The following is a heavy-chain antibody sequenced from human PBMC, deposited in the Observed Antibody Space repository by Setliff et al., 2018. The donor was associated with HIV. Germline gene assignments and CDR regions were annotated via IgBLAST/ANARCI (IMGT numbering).Heavy chain of an antibody. CDR2: IIPILGIA. CDR1: GGTFSSYA. V-gene: IGHV1-69*10. J-gene: IGHJ4*02. D-gene: IGHD3-22*01. Sequence: SVKVSCKASGGTFSSYAISWVRQAPGQGLEWMGGIIPILGIANYAQKFQGRVTITADKSTSTAYMELSSLRSEDTAVYYCASLPPLYDSSGYYFDYWGQGTLVTVSS. CDR3: ASLPPLYDSSGYYFDY.